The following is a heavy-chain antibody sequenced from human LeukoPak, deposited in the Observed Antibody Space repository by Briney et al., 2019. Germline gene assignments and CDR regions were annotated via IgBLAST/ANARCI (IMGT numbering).Heavy chain of an antibody. CDR2: IWYDGSIK. J-gene: IGHJ4*02. CDR3: AKALIPRDTAMVKGY. D-gene: IGHD5-18*01. V-gene: IGHV3-33*06. Sequence: PGRSLRLSCAASGFTFSSYGVHWVRQAPGKGLEWVAVIWYDGSIKSYADSVKGRFTISRDNSKNTLYLQMNSLRAEDTAVYYCAKALIPRDTAMVKGYWGQGTLVTVSS. CDR1: GFTFSSYG.